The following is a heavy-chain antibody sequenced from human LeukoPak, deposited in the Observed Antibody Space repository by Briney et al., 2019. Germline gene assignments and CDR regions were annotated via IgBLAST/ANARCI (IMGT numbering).Heavy chain of an antibody. V-gene: IGHV3-43*02. Sequence: GGSLRLSCVASGLPIADFAMHWVRQAPGKGLEWVSLISGDGVSTFYADSVKGRFSISRDNSKNSLSLEMNSLRTEDTAMYYCARQSGKFDYWGQGTLVAVSS. D-gene: IGHD5-24*01. CDR3: ARQSGKFDY. CDR2: ISGDGVST. J-gene: IGHJ4*02. CDR1: GLPIADFA.